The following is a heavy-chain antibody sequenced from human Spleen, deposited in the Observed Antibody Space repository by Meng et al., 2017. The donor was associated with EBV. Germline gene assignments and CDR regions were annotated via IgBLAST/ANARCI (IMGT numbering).Heavy chain of an antibody. V-gene: IGHV1-8*01. CDR3: ARGARRRDGYNIDY. Sequence: VTLVQSGAEVKKPGASVKVSCKASGYTFTSYDINWVRQATGQGLEWMGWMNPNSSNTGYAQKFQGRVTMTRNTSISTAYMELSSLRSEDTAVYNCARGARRRDGYNIDYWGQGTLVTVSS. J-gene: IGHJ4*02. CDR2: MNPNSSNT. CDR1: GYTFTSYD. D-gene: IGHD5-24*01.